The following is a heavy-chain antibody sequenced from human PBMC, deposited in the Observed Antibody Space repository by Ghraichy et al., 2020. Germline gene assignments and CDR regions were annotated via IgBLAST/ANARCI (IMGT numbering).Heavy chain of an antibody. Sequence: SETLSLTCTVSGGSISSGSYYWSWIRQPAGKGLEWIGRIYTSGSTNYNPSLKSRVTISVDTSKNQFSLKLSSVTAADTAVYYCAREPFDSSGWYWPSGWRLHGMDVWGQGTTVTVSS. D-gene: IGHD6-19*01. CDR2: IYTSGST. J-gene: IGHJ6*02. CDR1: GGSISSGSYY. V-gene: IGHV4-61*02. CDR3: AREPFDSSGWYWPSGWRLHGMDV.